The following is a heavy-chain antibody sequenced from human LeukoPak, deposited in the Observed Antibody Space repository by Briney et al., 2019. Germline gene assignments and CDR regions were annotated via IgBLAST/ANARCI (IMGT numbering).Heavy chain of an antibody. V-gene: IGHV3-23*01. CDR1: GFTFSSYA. CDR2: ISGSGGST. Sequence: SGGSLRLSCAASGFTFSSYAMSWVRQAPGKGLEWVSAISGSGGSTYYADSVKGRFTISRDNSKNTLYLQMNSLRAEDTAVYYCAKDPLPYYYYYYYMDVWGKGTTVTVSS. CDR3: AKDPLPYYYYYYYMDV. J-gene: IGHJ6*03.